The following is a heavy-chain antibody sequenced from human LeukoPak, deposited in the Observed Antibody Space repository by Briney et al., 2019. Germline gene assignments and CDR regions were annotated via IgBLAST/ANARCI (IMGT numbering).Heavy chain of an antibody. CDR3: ARTLGSGSYYMYYGMDV. CDR1: GGTFSSYA. J-gene: IGHJ6*02. V-gene: IGHV1-69*04. CDR2: IIPILGIA. D-gene: IGHD3-10*01. Sequence: SVKVSCKASGGTFSSYAISWVRQAPGQGLEWMGRIIPILGIANYAQKFQGRVTITADKSTSTAYMELSSLRSEDTAVYYCARTLGSGSYYMYYGMDVWGQGTTVTVSS.